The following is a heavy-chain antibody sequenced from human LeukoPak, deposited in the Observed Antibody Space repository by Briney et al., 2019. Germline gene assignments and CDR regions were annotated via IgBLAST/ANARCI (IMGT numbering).Heavy chain of an antibody. Sequence: EASVKVSCKASGYTFTSYYMHWVRQAPGQGLEWMGIINPSGGSTSYAQKFQGRVTMTRDMSTSTVYMELSSLRSEDTAVYYCSREGGDYDSRRNAFDIWGQGTMVTVSS. D-gene: IGHD3-22*01. V-gene: IGHV1-46*01. CDR1: GYTFTSYY. CDR3: SREGGDYDSRRNAFDI. J-gene: IGHJ3*02. CDR2: INPSGGST.